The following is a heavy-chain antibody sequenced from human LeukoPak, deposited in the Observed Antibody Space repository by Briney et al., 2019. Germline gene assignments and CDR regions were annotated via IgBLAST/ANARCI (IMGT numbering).Heavy chain of an antibody. D-gene: IGHD3-22*01. V-gene: IGHV1-18*01. CDR1: GYTFTSYG. Sequence: ASVKVSCKASGYTFTSYGISWVRQAPGQGLEWMGWISAYNGNTNYAQKLQGRVTMTTDTSTSTAYMELRSLRSDDTAVYYCARVYYDSSGYYWGYYYYYMDVWGKGTTVTVSS. CDR3: ARVYYDSSGYYWGYYYYYMDV. J-gene: IGHJ6*03. CDR2: ISAYNGNT.